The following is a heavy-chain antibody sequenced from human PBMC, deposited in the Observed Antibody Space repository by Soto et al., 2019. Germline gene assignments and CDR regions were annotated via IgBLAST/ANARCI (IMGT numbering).Heavy chain of an antibody. J-gene: IGHJ6*02. CDR1: GGSFSGYY. D-gene: IGHD2-2*01. CDR2: INHSGST. CDR3: ARTKPKYQLPPRYRMDV. Sequence: TSETLSLTCAVYGGSFSGYYWSWIRQPPGKGLEWIGEINHSGSTNYNPSLKSRVTISVDTSKNQFSLKLSSVTAADTAVYYCARTKPKYQLPPRYRMDVWGQRTTVTVSS. V-gene: IGHV4-34*01.